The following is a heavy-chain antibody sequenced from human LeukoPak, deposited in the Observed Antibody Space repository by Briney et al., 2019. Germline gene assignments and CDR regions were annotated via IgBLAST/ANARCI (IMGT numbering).Heavy chain of an antibody. CDR2: ITTGSSYI. CDR1: GFSFTSYA. CDR3: ARVEATTARSYYYYYMDV. D-gene: IGHD1-1*01. J-gene: IGHJ6*03. V-gene: IGHV3-21*06. Sequence: GGSLRLSCSASGFSFTSYAMNWVRQAPGKGLEWVSSITTGSSYIYYADSVRGRFSVSRDNAKNSLYLEMNSLRAEDTAVYYCARVEATTARSYYYYYMDVWGKGATVTVSS.